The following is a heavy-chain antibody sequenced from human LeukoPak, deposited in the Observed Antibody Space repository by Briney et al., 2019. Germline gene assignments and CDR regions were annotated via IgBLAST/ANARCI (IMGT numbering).Heavy chain of an antibody. CDR1: GLTFRSYA. CDR3: GKDICTPYDGSYYQLGMEV. V-gene: IGHV3-23*01. CDR2: ITGSGDRT. D-gene: IGHD3-22*01. J-gene: IGHJ6*04. Sequence: AGSLTLTCSAYGLTFRSYAMSRLRQATGKGLEWVLGITGSGDRTAYADYVKGRFTIYRDNSKNTMVLQMNSLRADDTAVYYSGKDICTPYDGSYYQLGMEVWGEGTTVTVSS.